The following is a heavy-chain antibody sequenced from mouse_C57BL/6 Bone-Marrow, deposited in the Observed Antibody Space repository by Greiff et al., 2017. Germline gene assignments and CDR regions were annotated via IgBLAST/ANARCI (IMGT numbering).Heavy chain of an antibody. Sequence: QVQLQQPGAELVMPGASVKLSCKASGYTFTSYWMHWVKQRPGQGLEWIGEIDPSDSYTNYNQKFKGRSTLTVDKSSSTAYMQLSSLTSEDSAVYYCARGDYFDYGGRGTALTVSS. J-gene: IGHJ2*01. CDR2: IDPSDSYT. CDR3: ARGDYFDY. CDR1: GYTFTSYW. V-gene: IGHV1-69*01.